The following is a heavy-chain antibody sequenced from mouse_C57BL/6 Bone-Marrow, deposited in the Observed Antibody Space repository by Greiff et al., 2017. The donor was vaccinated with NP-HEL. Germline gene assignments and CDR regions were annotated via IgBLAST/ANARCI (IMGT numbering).Heavy chain of an antibody. V-gene: IGHV5-6*01. CDR1: GFTFSSYG. CDR2: ISSGGSYT. J-gene: IGHJ2*01. CDR3: ARALTTVVATDY. Sequence: EVMLVESGGDLVKPGGSLKLSCAASGFTFSSYGMSWVRQTPDKRLEWVATISSGGSYTYYPDSVKGRFTISRDNAKNTLYLQMSSLKSEDTAVYYCARALTTVVATDYWGQGTTLTVSS. D-gene: IGHD1-1*01.